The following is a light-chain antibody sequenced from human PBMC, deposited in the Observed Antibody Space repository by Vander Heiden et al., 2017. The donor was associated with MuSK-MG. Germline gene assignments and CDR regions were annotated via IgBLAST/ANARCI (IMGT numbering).Light chain of an antibody. V-gene: IGLV2-14*03. CDR3: SSYTSSSTFYV. CDR2: DVS. J-gene: IGLJ1*01. Sequence: QSALTQPTPVSGSPGQSITIACTGTSSDVGGYNYDSWYQQHTDKAPNLMIYDVSTRPSVVSNRFSGSKSGNTASLTIAGLQAEDEADYYCSSYTSSSTFYVFGTGTKVTVL. CDR1: SSDVGGYNY.